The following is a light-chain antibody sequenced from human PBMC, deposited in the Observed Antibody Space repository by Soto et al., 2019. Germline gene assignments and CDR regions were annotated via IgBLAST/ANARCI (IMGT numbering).Light chain of an antibody. CDR3: DQSGTSPWT. Sequence: EIVLTQSPGTLALSPGERATLSCRAIQSVTSSYLGWYQQKPGQAPRLLISRPSSRATGIPDRFSGSGSGTDFTLTISRMEPEDFAVYYCDQSGTSPWTFGQGTKVDI. CDR1: QSVTSSY. V-gene: IGKV3-20*01. J-gene: IGKJ1*01. CDR2: RPS.